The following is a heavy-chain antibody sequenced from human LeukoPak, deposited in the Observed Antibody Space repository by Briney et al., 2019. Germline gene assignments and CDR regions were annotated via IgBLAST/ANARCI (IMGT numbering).Heavy chain of an antibody. CDR1: GYTFTSYY. J-gene: IGHJ6*02. V-gene: IGHV1-46*03. CDR2: INPSGGST. Sequence: AASVKVSCKASGYTFTSYYMHWVRQAPGQGLEWMGIINPSGGSTSYAQKFQGRVTMTRDTSTSTVYMELSSLRSEDTAVYYCARDRIIPMVRGVMDYYYYYGVDVWGQGTTVTVSS. CDR3: ARDRIIPMVRGVMDYYYYYGVDV. D-gene: IGHD3-10*01.